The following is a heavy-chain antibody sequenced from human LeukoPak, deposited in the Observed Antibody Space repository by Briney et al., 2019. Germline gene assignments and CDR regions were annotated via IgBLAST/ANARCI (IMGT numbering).Heavy chain of an antibody. V-gene: IGHV4-39*07. D-gene: IGHD6-13*01. CDR2: INHSGST. CDR1: GGSISSSSYY. CDR3: AREERYSSSWYQPRDWFDP. J-gene: IGHJ5*02. Sequence: SETLSLTCTVSGGSISSSSYYWGWIRQPPGKGLEWIGEINHSGSTNYNPSLKSRVTISVGTSKNQFSLKLSSVTAADTAVYYCAREERYSSSWYQPRDWFDPWGQGTLVTVSS.